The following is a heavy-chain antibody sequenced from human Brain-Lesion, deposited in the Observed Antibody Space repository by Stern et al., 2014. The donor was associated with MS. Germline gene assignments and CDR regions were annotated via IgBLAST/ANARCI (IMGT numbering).Heavy chain of an antibody. CDR2: ITWNSGTI. J-gene: IGHJ4*02. CDR3: AKDMMDYFGSGTFGSFDH. CDR1: GFSFEDHG. D-gene: IGHD3-10*01. Sequence: EVQLVESGGGLVQPGRSLRLSCEASGFSFEDHGMHWVRQAPGKGLEWVSGITWNSGTIAYADSVKGRFTISRDDAKNSLYLHMNGLRAEDTALYYCAKDMMDYFGSGTFGSFDHWGQRTLVTVSS. V-gene: IGHV3-9*01.